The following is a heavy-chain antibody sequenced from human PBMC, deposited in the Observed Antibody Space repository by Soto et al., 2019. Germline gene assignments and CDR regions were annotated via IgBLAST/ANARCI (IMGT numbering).Heavy chain of an antibody. CDR2: ISAYNGNT. J-gene: IGHJ4*02. V-gene: IGHV1-18*01. Sequence: SVKVSCKASGYTYTSYCISWVRQATGQELEWKGWISAYNGNTNYAQKLQGRVTMTTDTSTSTAYMELRSLRSEDSAMYYCSIFLDDSSGYYPCYFDYWGQGTLVTVCS. CDR3: SIFLDDSSGYYPCYFDY. CDR1: GYTYTSYC. D-gene: IGHD3-22*01.